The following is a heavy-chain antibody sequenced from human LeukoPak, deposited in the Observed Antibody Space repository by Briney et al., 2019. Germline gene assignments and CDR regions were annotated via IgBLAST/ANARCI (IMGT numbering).Heavy chain of an antibody. D-gene: IGHD3-3*01. CDR2: MNPNSGNT. V-gene: IGHV1-8*03. Sequence: ASVKVSCKASGGTFSSYAISWVRQATGQGLEWMGWMNPNSGNTGYAQKFQGRVTITRNTSISTAYMELSSLRSEDTAVYYCARESSASTYYDFWSGYYRWFDPWGQGTLVTVSS. CDR3: ARESSASTYYDFWSGYYRWFDP. CDR1: GGTFSSYA. J-gene: IGHJ5*02.